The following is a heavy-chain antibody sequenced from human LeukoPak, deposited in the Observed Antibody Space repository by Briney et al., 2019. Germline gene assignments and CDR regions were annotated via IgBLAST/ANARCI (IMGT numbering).Heavy chain of an antibody. J-gene: IGHJ6*03. Sequence: ASVKVSCKASGYTFTSYDINWVRQATGQGLEWMGWMNPNSGNTGYAQKFQGRVTMTRNTSISTAYMGLSSLRSEDTAVDYCARGLLRLGGGDYYYYYVDVWGKGATVTVSS. CDR1: GYTFTSYD. V-gene: IGHV1-8*01. CDR2: MNPNSGNT. CDR3: ARGLLRLGGGDYYYYYVDV. D-gene: IGHD5-12*01.